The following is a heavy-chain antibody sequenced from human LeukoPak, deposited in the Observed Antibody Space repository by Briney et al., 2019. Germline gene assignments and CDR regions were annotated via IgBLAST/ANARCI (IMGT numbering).Heavy chain of an antibody. D-gene: IGHD6-13*01. V-gene: IGHV4-59*01. Sequence: SETLSLTCTVSGGSISSYYWSWIRQPPGKGLEWIGYIYYSGSTNYNPPLKSRVTISVDTPKNQFSLKLSSVTAADTAVYYCARGAVSSSPPYAAFDIWGQGTMVTVSS. CDR3: ARGAVSSSPPYAAFDI. CDR2: IYYSGST. J-gene: IGHJ3*02. CDR1: GGSISSYY.